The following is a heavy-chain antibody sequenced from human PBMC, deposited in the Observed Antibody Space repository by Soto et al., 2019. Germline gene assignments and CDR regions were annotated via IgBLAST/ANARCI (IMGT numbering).Heavy chain of an antibody. Sequence: AETLSLTCTVSGGSVSSGSYYWSWIRQPPGKGLEWSGYIYYSGSTNYNPSLKSRVTISVDTSKNQFSLKLSSVTAADTAVYYCARDSFLTGYAEGRGDAFDIWGQGTMVTVSS. V-gene: IGHV4-61*01. CDR3: ARDSFLTGYAEGRGDAFDI. J-gene: IGHJ3*02. D-gene: IGHD3-9*01. CDR1: GGSVSSGSYY. CDR2: IYYSGST.